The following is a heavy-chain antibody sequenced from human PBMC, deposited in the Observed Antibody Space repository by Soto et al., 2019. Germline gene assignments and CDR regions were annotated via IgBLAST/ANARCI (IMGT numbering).Heavy chain of an antibody. V-gene: IGHV3-30*18. CDR3: VKSRGGNNFDFFD. Sequence: PGEDLRLSCAASGFPFSSYGMHWVRQAPGKGLEWVAVISYAGSNKYYADSVKGRFTISRDNSKNTLYLQMNSLRAEDTAVYYCVKSRGGNNFDFFDWGQGALVTVSS. J-gene: IGHJ4*02. D-gene: IGHD5-12*01. CDR2: ISYAGSNK. CDR1: GFPFSSYG.